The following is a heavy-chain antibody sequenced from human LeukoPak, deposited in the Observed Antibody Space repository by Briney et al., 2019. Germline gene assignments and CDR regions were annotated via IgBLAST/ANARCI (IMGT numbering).Heavy chain of an antibody. Sequence: SETLSLTXAVSGYSISSGYYWGWIRQPPGKGLEWIGDIYYSGSTYYNASLKSRVSISIDTSNNHFSLHLSSLTAADTALYYCARRRYYDSTGYLDWGHGTLVTVSS. J-gene: IGHJ1*01. D-gene: IGHD3-22*01. CDR3: ARRRYYDSTGYLD. CDR1: GYSISSGYY. V-gene: IGHV4-38-2*01. CDR2: IYYSGST.